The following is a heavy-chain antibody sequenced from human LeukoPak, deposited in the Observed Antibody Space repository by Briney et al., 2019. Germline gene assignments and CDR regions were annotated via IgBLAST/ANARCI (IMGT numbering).Heavy chain of an antibody. CDR3: AGASSHCIAAGGVY. D-gene: IGHD6-13*01. CDR1: GFTFRNYW. CDR2: INSDGSRR. J-gene: IGHJ4*02. Sequence: GGSLRLSCAASGFTFRNYWMHSVRQTPGKGLVWVSRINSDGSRRNYADSVKGRFTISRDNAKNTLCLQMNSLRAEASAVYYCAGASSHCIAAGGVYWGQGTLVTVSS. V-gene: IGHV3-74*01.